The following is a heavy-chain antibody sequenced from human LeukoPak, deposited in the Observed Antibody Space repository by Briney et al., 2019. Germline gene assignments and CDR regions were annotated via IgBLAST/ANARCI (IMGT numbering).Heavy chain of an antibody. CDR1: GFTFSNYL. V-gene: IGHV3-7*01. D-gene: IGHD2-2*01. J-gene: IGHJ4*02. CDR2: MNEYGSEK. CDR3: ARVLYGSRVNVIDS. Sequence: GGSLRLSCAASGFTFSNYLINWVRQAPRKGLEWVANMNEYGSEKYYVDSVRGRFTISRDNAENSLFLHMNSLRVEDTAVYRCARVLYGSRVNVIDSWGPGTLVTVSS.